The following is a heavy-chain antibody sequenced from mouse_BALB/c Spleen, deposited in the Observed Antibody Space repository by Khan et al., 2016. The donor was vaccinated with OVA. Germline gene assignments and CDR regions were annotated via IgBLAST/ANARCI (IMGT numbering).Heavy chain of an antibody. Sequence: DLVKPGASVKLSCKASGYTFTSYWINWIKQRPGQGLEWIGRIGPGSGSTYYNEVFKGKATLTVDTSSSTAYIQLSSLSSEDSAVYFCERENYYGRTSYAMDYWGQGTSVTVSS. CDR3: ERENYYGRTSYAMDY. CDR2: IGPGSGST. V-gene: IGHV1S41*01. D-gene: IGHD1-1*01. J-gene: IGHJ4*01. CDR1: GYTFTSYW.